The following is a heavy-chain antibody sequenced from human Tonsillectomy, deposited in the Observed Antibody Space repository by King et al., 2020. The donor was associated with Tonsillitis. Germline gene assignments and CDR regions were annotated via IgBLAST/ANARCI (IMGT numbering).Heavy chain of an antibody. Sequence: VQLQQWGAGLLKPSETLSLTCAAYGGSFSGYYWSWIRQPPGKGLEWIGEINHSGSTNYNPSLKSRVTISVDTSKNQFSLKLSSVTAADTAVYYCARGLRYDYVWGSYRLVYFDYWGEGTLVTVSS. V-gene: IGHV4-34*01. J-gene: IGHJ4*02. CDR1: GGSFSGYY. CDR3: ARGLRYDYVWGSYRLVYFDY. D-gene: IGHD3-16*02. CDR2: INHSGST.